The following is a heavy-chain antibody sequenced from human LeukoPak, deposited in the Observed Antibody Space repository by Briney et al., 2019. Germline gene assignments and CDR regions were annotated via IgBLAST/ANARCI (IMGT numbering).Heavy chain of an antibody. CDR1: GGTFSSYA. CDR3: ARDDNNCSGGSCSD. Sequence: SVKVSCKASGGTFSSYAISWVRQAPGQGLEWMGGIIPIFGTANYAQRFQGRVTITTDESTSTAYMELSSLRSEDTAVYYCARDDNNCSGGSCSDWGQGTLVTVSS. CDR2: IIPIFGTA. D-gene: IGHD2-15*01. J-gene: IGHJ4*02. V-gene: IGHV1-69*05.